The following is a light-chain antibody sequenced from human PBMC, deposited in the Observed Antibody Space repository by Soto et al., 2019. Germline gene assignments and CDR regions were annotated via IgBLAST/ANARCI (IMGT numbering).Light chain of an antibody. CDR3: QQYSSYSPT. V-gene: IGKV1-5*01. CDR2: DAS. Sequence: DIQMTQSPSTLYASVGDRVTITCRASQSINNWLAWYQLKPGKAPKILIYDASTLESGVPSRFSGSGSGTEFTLTISSLQPDDFATYYCQQYSSYSPTFGQGTKVDIK. J-gene: IGKJ1*01. CDR1: QSINNW.